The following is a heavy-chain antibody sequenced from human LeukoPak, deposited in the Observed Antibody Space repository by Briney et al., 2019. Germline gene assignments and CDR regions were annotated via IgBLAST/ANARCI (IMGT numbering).Heavy chain of an antibody. Sequence: GESLKISCKGSGYSFTNYWIGWVRQMPGKGLEWMGIIYPGDFDTRYSPSFQGQVTTSADESISTAYLQWSSLKASDTAMYYCASPTMGSYYYYGMDVWGQGTTVTVSS. D-gene: IGHD3-10*01. CDR1: GYSFTNYW. V-gene: IGHV5-51*01. CDR2: IYPGDFDT. J-gene: IGHJ6*02. CDR3: ASPTMGSYYYYGMDV.